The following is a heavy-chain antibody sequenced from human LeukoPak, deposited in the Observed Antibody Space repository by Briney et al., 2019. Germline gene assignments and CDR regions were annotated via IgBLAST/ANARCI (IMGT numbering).Heavy chain of an antibody. CDR2: ISSGSSYI. J-gene: IGHJ4*02. CDR1: GFTFSSNS. D-gene: IGHD3-10*01. V-gene: IGHV3-21*01. Sequence: GGSLRLSCAASGFTFSSNSMNWVRQAPGKGLEWVSSISSGSSYIYYADSVKGRFTISRENAKNSLYLQMDSLRAEDTAVYYCARFTGNYGDYWGQGTLVTVSS. CDR3: ARFTGNYGDY.